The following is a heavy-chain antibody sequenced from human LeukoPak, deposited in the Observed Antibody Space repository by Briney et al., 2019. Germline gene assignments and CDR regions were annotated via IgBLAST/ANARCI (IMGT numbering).Heavy chain of an antibody. CDR1: GFTFSSYS. CDR3: ARDRLPINWFDP. Sequence: PGGSLRLSCAASGFTFSSYSMNWVRQAPGKGLEWVSSISSTGNYIYYADSVKGRFTISRDNARNSLFLQMNSLRADDTAVYYCARDRLPINWFDPWGLGTLVTVSS. CDR2: ISSTGNYI. V-gene: IGHV3-21*01. D-gene: IGHD4-11*01. J-gene: IGHJ5*02.